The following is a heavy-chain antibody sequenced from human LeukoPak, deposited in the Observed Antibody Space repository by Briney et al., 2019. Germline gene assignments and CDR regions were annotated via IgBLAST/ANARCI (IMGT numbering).Heavy chain of an antibody. Sequence: ASVKVSCKASGYTFTGYYMHWVRQAPGQGLEWMGWINPSSGGTNYAQKFQGRVTMTRDTSINTAYMELSRLRSDDTAVCFYGAFDYWGQGTLVTVSS. J-gene: IGHJ4*02. CDR3: GAFDY. V-gene: IGHV1-2*02. CDR2: INPSSGGT. CDR1: GYTFTGYY.